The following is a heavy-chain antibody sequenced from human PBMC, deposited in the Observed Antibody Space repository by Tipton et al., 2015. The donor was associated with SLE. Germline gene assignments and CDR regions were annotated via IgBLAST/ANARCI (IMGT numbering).Heavy chain of an antibody. Sequence: TLSLTCAVYGGSFSGYYWSWIRQPPGKGLEWIGEINHSGSTNYNPSLKSRVTISVDTSMNQFSLKLSSVTAADTAVYYCARGISSGWTRYFQHWGQGTLVTVSS. D-gene: IGHD6-19*01. CDR1: GGSFSGYY. J-gene: IGHJ1*01. V-gene: IGHV4-34*01. CDR3: ARGISSGWTRYFQH. CDR2: INHSGST.